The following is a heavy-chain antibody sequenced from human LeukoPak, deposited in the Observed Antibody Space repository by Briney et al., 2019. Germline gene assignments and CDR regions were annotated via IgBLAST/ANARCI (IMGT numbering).Heavy chain of an antibody. CDR3: VKTMMTFGGVIRTDAFDI. D-gene: IGHD3-16*01. J-gene: IGHJ3*02. CDR2: INNNGDST. CDR1: GFTFSRYA. V-gene: IGHV3-64D*06. Sequence: PGGSLRLSCSASGFTFSRYAMLWVRQAPGKGLEYVSGINNNGDSTYYSDSVKARLTISRDNSKNTLFLQMASLRAEDTAVYYCVKTMMTFGGVIRTDAFDIWGQGTMVIVSS.